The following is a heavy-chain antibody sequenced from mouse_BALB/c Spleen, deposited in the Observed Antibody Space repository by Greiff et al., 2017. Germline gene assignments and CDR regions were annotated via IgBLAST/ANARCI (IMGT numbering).Heavy chain of an antibody. Sequence: VQLQQSGPGLVAPSQSLSITCTVSGFSLTSYGVHWVRQPPGKGLEWLGVIWAGGSTNYNSALMSRLSISKDNSKSQVFLKMNSLQTDDTAMYYCARANRYGGGWYFDVWGAGTTVTVSS. J-gene: IGHJ1*01. CDR3: ARANRYGGGWYFDV. V-gene: IGHV2-9*02. CDR2: IWAGGST. D-gene: IGHD2-14*01. CDR1: GFSLTSYG.